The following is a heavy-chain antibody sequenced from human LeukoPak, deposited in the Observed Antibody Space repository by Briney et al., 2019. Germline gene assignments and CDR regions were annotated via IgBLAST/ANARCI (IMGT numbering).Heavy chain of an antibody. CDR2: IGGSSTSI. D-gene: IGHD6-13*01. V-gene: IGHV3-21*01. CDR3: AREEGKQQMEAFDY. Sequence: GGSLRLSCAASGFTFSTYSMNWVRRAPGKGLEWVSSIGGSSTSIYYAGSVKGRFTISRDNAKNSLYLQMNSLRAEDTAVYYCAREEGKQQMEAFDYWGQGTLVTVSS. J-gene: IGHJ4*02. CDR1: GFTFSTYS.